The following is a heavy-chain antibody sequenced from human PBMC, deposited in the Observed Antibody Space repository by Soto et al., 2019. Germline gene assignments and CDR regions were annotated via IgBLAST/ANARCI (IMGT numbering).Heavy chain of an antibody. D-gene: IGHD3-10*01. Sequence: EVQLLESGGGLVQPGGSLRLSCAASGFTFSSYAMSWVRQAPGKGLEWVSAISGSGGSTYYADSVKGRFTIARDNSKHPLYLQMNSLRAEDTAVYYCAKDFDTYYYGSGSYDYWGQGTLVTVSS. V-gene: IGHV3-23*01. CDR1: GFTFSSYA. CDR2: ISGSGGST. J-gene: IGHJ4*02. CDR3: AKDFDTYYYGSGSYDY.